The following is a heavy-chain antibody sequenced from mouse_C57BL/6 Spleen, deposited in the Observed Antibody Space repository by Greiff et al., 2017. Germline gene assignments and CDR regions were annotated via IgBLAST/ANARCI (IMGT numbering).Heavy chain of an antibody. D-gene: IGHD2-3*01. J-gene: IGHJ1*03. CDR1: GFTFSSYA. CDR2: ISDGGSYT. V-gene: IGHV5-4*03. CDR3: ARVYDGYYEWYFDV. Sequence: EVKLVESGGGLVKPGGSLKLSCAASGFTFSSYAMSWVRQTPEKRLEWVATISDGGSYTYYPDNVKGRFPISSDNAKNNLYLQMSHLKSEDTAMYYCARVYDGYYEWYFDVWGTGTTVTVSS.